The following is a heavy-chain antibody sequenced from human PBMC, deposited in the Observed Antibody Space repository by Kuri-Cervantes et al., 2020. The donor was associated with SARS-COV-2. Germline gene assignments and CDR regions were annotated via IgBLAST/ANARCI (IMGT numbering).Heavy chain of an antibody. CDR1: GYTFTSYG. Sequence: ASVKVSCKASGYTFTSYGINWVRQATGQGLEWMGWMNPNSGNTGYAQKFQGRVTMTRNTSISTAYMELSSLRSEDTAVYDCARALRIAAAGTFDYWGQGTLVTVSS. J-gene: IGHJ4*02. D-gene: IGHD6-13*01. CDR3: ARALRIAAAGTFDY. V-gene: IGHV1-8*02. CDR2: MNPNSGNT.